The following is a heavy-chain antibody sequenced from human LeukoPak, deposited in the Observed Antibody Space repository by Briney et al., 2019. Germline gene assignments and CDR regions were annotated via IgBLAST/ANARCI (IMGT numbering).Heavy chain of an antibody. D-gene: IGHD5-12*01. CDR2: ISGSGGST. CDR3: AKDLGSDYDRL. CDR1: GSTFSSYA. V-gene: IGHV3-23*01. J-gene: IGHJ4*02. Sequence: PGGSLRLSCAASGSTFSSYAMSWVRQAPGKGLEWVSAISGSGGSTYYADSVKGRFTISRDSSKNTLYLQMNSLRAEDTAVYYCAKDLGSDYDRLGGQGTLVTVSS.